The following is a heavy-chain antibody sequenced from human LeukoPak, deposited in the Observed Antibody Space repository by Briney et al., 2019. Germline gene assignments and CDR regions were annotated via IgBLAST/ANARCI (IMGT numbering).Heavy chain of an antibody. CDR2: INPHTGAA. J-gene: IGHJ4*02. Sequence: ASVKVSCKVSGYTFIENYIHWVRQAPGQGLEWMGLINPHTGAANYSQKFQGRVTMTRDTSISTAYMHLTRLKFDDTAVYCCARGKSGYSPWGQGTPVTVSS. V-gene: IGHV1-2*02. D-gene: IGHD3-3*01. CDR1: GYTFIENY. CDR3: ARGKSGYSP.